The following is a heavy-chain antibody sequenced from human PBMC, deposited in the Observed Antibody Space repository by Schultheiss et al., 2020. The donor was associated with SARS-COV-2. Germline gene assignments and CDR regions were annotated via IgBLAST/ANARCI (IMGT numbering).Heavy chain of an antibody. CDR1: GFTFSNYG. CDR2: IWYDGSNK. CDR3: ARGSRTVSYMDV. J-gene: IGHJ6*04. V-gene: IGHV3-33*08. Sequence: SCAASGFTFSNYGMHWVRQAPGKGLEWVAVIWYDGSNKYYADSVKGRFTISRDNSKNTLYLQMNSLRAEDTAVYYCARGSRTVSYMDVWGKGTTVTVSS. D-gene: IGHD4-11*01.